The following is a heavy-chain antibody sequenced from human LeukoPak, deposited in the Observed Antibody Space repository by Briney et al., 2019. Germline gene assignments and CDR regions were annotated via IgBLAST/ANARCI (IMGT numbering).Heavy chain of an antibody. D-gene: IGHD6-6*01. CDR3: ARVAARPAGFDY. V-gene: IGHV1-2*02. J-gene: IGHJ4*02. CDR2: INPNSGGT. CDR1: GYTFTGYY. Sequence: ASVKVSCKASGYTFTGYYMHWVRQAPGQGLEWMGWINPNSGGTNYAQKFQGRVTMTRDTSISTAYMELSRLRSDDAAVYYCARVAARPAGFDYWGQGTLVTVSS.